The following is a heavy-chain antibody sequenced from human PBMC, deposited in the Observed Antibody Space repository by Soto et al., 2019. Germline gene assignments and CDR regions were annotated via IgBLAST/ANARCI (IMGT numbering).Heavy chain of an antibody. CDR3: AKDFKWVRGYCSSTSCSVDY. V-gene: IGHV3-23*01. CDR2: ISGSGGST. CDR1: GFTFSSYA. D-gene: IGHD2-2*01. J-gene: IGHJ4*02. Sequence: EVQLLESGGGLVQPGGSLRLSCAASGFTFSSYAMSWVRQAPGKGLEWVSAISGSGGSTYYGDSAKGRFTISRDNSKNALYLQMNSLRAEDTAVYYCAKDFKWVRGYCSSTSCSVDYWGQGTLVTVSS.